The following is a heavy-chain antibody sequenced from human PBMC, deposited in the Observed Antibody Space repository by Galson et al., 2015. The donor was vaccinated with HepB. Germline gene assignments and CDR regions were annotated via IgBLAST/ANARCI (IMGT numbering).Heavy chain of an antibody. CDR3: ARRYFDY. V-gene: IGHV3-33*08. Sequence: LRLSCAASGFSFNDYYMSWIRQAPGKGLEWVAMIWYDGSIKYYKDSVRGRVTISRNNAKNSLYLQMNNLRAEDTAVYYCARRYFDYWGQGTLVTVSS. CDR1: GFSFNDYY. CDR2: IWYDGSIK. J-gene: IGHJ4*02.